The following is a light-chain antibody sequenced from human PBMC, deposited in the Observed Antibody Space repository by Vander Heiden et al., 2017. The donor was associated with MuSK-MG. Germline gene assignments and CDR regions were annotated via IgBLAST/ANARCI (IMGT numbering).Light chain of an antibody. CDR1: SSDVGGYNY. CDR2: EGT. V-gene: IGLV2-8*01. J-gene: IGLJ2*01. Sequence: QSALTQPASASGSPGQSVTISCTGTSSDVGGYNYVSWYQQHPGKAPKRRIYEGTKRPSGVPDRFSGSKSGNTASLTVSGLRAEDEADYYCSSYAASYKLVFGGGTTLTVL. CDR3: SSYAASYKLV.